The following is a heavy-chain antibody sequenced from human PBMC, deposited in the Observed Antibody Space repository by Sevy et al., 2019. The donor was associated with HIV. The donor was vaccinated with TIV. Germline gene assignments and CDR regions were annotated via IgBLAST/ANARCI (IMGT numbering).Heavy chain of an antibody. Sequence: GGSLRLSCAASGFSFDDYALHWVRQVPGKGLEWVSLISWDGGITYYADSVKGRFTISRDNSKNSLYLQMNSLRTEDTALYCGAKNGASFSVAGGGFDYWGQGTLVTVSS. D-gene: IGHD6-19*01. CDR3: AKNGASFSVAGGGFDY. J-gene: IGHJ4*02. V-gene: IGHV3-43*01. CDR1: GFSFDDYA. CDR2: ISWDGGIT.